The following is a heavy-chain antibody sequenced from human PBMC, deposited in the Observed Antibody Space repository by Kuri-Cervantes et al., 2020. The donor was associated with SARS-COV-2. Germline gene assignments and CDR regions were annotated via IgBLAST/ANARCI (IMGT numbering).Heavy chain of an antibody. J-gene: IGHJ6*02. CDR2: ISSSGSTI. D-gene: IGHD4-17*01. V-gene: IGHV3-48*03. CDR3: ARGDYGDYGSHYYYGMDV. Sequence: SLKISCAASGFTFSSYEMNWVRQAPGKGLEWVSYISSSGSTIYYADSVKGRFTISRDNAKNSLYLQMNSLRAEDTAVYYCARGDYGDYGSHYYYGMDVWGQGTTVTVSS. CDR1: GFTFSSYE.